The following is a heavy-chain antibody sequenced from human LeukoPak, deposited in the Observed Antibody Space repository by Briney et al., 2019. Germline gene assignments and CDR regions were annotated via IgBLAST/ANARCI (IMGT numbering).Heavy chain of an antibody. CDR1: GYTFTVYY. CDR2: INPNSGGT. Sequence: RASVRVSFKASGYTFTVYYMHWVRQAPGQGLEWMGWINPNSGGTNYAQKFQGRVTMTRDTSISTAYMELSRLRSDDTAVYYCARDGALLRYFDWLSAAYFDYWGQGTLVTVSS. D-gene: IGHD3-9*01. J-gene: IGHJ4*02. V-gene: IGHV1-2*02. CDR3: ARDGALLRYFDWLSAAYFDY.